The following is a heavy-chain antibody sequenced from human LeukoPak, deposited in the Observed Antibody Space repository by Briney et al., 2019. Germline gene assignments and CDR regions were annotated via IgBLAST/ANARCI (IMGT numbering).Heavy chain of an antibody. V-gene: IGHV3-23*01. CDR2: ISGSGGGT. J-gene: IGHJ4*02. D-gene: IGHD3-9*01. CDR1: GFTFSSYA. Sequence: QPGGSLRLSCAASGFTFSSYAMSWVRQAPGKGLEWVSSISGSGGGTYYADSVKGRFTISRDNSKNTLYLQMNSLRAEDTAVYYCARDSLTGYYYFDYWGQGTLVTVSS. CDR3: ARDSLTGYYYFDY.